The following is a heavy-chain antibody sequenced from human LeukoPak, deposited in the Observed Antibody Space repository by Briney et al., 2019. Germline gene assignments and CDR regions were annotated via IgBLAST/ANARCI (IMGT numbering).Heavy chain of an antibody. CDR3: ALGIVVPSAYDY. CDR1: GFTFSSYA. J-gene: IGHJ4*02. V-gene: IGHV3-30-3*01. D-gene: IGHD6-19*01. CDR2: ISYDGSNK. Sequence: PGGSLRLSCAASGFTFSSYAMYWVRQAPGKGLEWVAVISYDGSNKYYADSVKGRFTISRDNSKNTLYLQMNSLRAEDTAVYYCALGIVVPSAYDYWGQGTLVTVSS.